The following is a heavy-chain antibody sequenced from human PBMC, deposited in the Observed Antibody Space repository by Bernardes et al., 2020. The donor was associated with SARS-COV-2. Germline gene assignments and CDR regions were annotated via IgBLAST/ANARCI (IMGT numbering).Heavy chain of an antibody. J-gene: IGHJ6*02. Sequence: ASVEVSCKVSGYTLTELSMHWVRQAPGKGLEWMGGFDPEDGETIYAQKFQGRVTMTEDTSTDTAYMELSSLRSEDTAVYYCACGFGIAAAPYGMDVWGQGTTVTVSS. CDR3: ACGFGIAAAPYGMDV. D-gene: IGHD6-13*01. V-gene: IGHV1-24*01. CDR1: GYTLTELS. CDR2: FDPEDGET.